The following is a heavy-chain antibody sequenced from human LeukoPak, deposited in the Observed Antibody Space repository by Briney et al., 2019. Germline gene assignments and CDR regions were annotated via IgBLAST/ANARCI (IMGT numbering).Heavy chain of an antibody. CDR1: GFTFSSYA. CDR2: ISGSGGST. Sequence: GGSLRLSCAASGFTFSSYAMSWVRQAPGKGLEWASAISGSGGSTYYADSVKGRFTISRDNSKNTLYLQMNSLRAEDTAVYYCAKDRGARRYFDYWGQGTLVTVSS. D-gene: IGHD3-10*01. CDR3: AKDRGARRYFDY. J-gene: IGHJ4*02. V-gene: IGHV3-23*01.